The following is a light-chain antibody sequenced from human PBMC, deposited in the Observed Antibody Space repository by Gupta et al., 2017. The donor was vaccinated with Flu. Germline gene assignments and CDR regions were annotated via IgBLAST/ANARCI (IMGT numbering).Light chain of an antibody. V-gene: IGKV2-24*01. J-gene: IGKJ2*01. CDR3: MQRAQVPYT. CDR2: QIS. CDR1: RRPGYTDGVTY. Sequence: VTLGQPASMSSRSSRRPGYTDGVTYVSWFHQRPGQAPRLRSQQISRRLSGVPDRFSGSGAGTDVTLNSSRVEAEDVGRYHCMQRAQVPYTFAQGTKLEI.